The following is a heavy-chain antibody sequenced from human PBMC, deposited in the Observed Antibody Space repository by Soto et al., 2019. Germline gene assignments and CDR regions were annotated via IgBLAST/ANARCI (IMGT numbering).Heavy chain of an antibody. CDR3: ARDGPPFGGVIVHDAFDI. Sequence: ASVKVSCKASGYTFTSYGISWVRQAPGQGLEWMGWISAYNGNTKDAQKLQGRLTMTTDTSTSTAYMELRSLRSDDTAVYYCARDGPPFGGVIVHDAFDIWGQGTVVTVSS. CDR2: ISAYNGNT. D-gene: IGHD3-16*02. CDR1: GYTFTSYG. J-gene: IGHJ3*02. V-gene: IGHV1-18*01.